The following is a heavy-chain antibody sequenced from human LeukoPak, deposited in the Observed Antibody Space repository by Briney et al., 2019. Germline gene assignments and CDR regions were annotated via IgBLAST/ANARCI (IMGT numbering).Heavy chain of an antibody. CDR2: FDPEDGET. J-gene: IGHJ6*02. V-gene: IGHV1-24*01. Sequence: GASVKVSCKVSGYTLTEMSIHWVRQAPGGALEWMGGFDPEDGETVYAPKFQGRVTMTEDTSADTAYMELSSLRSEDTAVYYCTTCLNGAGQPVAIYYYSMDVWGQGTTVTASS. CDR1: GYTLTEMS. CDR3: TTCLNGAGQPVAIYYYSMDV. D-gene: IGHD2-2*01.